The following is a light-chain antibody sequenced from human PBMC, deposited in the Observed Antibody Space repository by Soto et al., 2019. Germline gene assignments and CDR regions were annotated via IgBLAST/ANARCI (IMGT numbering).Light chain of an antibody. CDR3: TSYGGSNYLVI. V-gene: IGLV2-8*01. Sequence: QSALTQPPSASGSPGQSVTISCTGTSSDVGGYDYVSWYQQHPGKAPKLMVYEVSKRPSGVPDRFSGSKSGNTASLTVSGLQAEDEANYYCTSYGGSNYLVIFGGGTKLTVL. CDR2: EVS. CDR1: SSDVGGYDY. J-gene: IGLJ2*01.